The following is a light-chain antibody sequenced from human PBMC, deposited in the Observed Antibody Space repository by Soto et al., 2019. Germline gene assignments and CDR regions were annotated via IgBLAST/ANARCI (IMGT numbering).Light chain of an antibody. CDR1: QSVSNNY. J-gene: IGKJ4*01. CDR3: QQYHNWPLT. V-gene: IGKV3-20*01. Sequence: EIVLTQSPGTLSLSPGERATLSCRASQSVSNNYLAWYQQKPGQAPRLLIYGASNRATGIPDRFSGSGSGTDFTLTISSLQSEDFAVYYCQQYHNWPLTFGGGTKV. CDR2: GAS.